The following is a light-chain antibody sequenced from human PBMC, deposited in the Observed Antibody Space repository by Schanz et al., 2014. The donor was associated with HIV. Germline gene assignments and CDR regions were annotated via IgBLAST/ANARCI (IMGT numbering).Light chain of an antibody. J-gene: IGLJ2*01. Sequence: QSALTQPASVSGSPGQSITISCTGTNSDVGYYNYVSWYQQHPGKAPKLMICEVSKRPSGVSNRFSGSKSGTSASLAISGLQSEDEADYYCAAWDDSLSGPVFGGGTKVTVL. CDR3: AAWDDSLSGPV. CDR2: EVS. V-gene: IGLV2-14*01. CDR1: NSDVGYYNY.